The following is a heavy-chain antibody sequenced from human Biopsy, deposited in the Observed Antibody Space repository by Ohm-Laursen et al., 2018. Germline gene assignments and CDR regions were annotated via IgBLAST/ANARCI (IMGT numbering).Heavy chain of an antibody. CDR2: INCKTGAT. Sequence: ASVKVSCKASSYTFTDYNIHWMRQPPGQGLEWLGYINCKTGATNYAQKFQGTVPMTRDTSISTAYLALGSLRSADTAIYYCARDPLNGHKHFDYWGQGSLVTVSS. CDR3: ARDPLNGHKHFDY. V-gene: IGHV1-2*02. CDR1: SYTFTDYN. J-gene: IGHJ4*02. D-gene: IGHD2-8*01.